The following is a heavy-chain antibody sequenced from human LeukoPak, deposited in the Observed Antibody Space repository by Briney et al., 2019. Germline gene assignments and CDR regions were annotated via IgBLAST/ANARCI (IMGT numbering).Heavy chain of an antibody. Sequence: GGSLRLSCAASGFTFSSYAMTWVRQAPGKGLEWVSGYSHNGDRTNYADSVKGRFTMSRDTSENTLYLQMNSLRAEDTAVYYCAKGGWLQYIDSWGQGSLVTVSS. V-gene: IGHV3-23*01. CDR2: YSHNGDRT. D-gene: IGHD5-24*01. CDR1: GFTFSSYA. CDR3: AKGGWLQYIDS. J-gene: IGHJ4*02.